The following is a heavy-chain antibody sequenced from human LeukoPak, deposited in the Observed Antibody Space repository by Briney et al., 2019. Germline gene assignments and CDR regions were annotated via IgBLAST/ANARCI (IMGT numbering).Heavy chain of an antibody. CDR2: IYYSGTT. J-gene: IGHJ4*02. D-gene: IGHD5-18*01. Sequence: SETLSLTCTVSGDSISSSTYCWGWIRQPPGKGLEWIGSIYYSGTTYYSPSLKTRVTISVDTSKNQFSLKLSSVTAADMAVSYCARLVSRRGYSFDYWGQGALVTVSS. V-gene: IGHV4-39*01. CDR3: ARLVSRRGYSFDY. CDR1: GDSISSSTYC.